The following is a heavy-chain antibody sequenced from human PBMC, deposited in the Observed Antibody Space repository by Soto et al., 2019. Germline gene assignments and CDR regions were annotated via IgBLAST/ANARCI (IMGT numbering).Heavy chain of an antibody. Sequence: GGSLRLSCAASGFTFSSYAMHWVRQAPGKGLEWVAVISYDGSNKYYADSVKGRFTISRDNSKNTLYLQMNSLRAEDTAVYYCARAKDYDFWSGYSVGYYYGMDVWGQGTTVTVSS. D-gene: IGHD3-3*01. CDR1: GFTFSSYA. CDR3: ARAKDYDFWSGYSVGYYYGMDV. J-gene: IGHJ6*02. CDR2: ISYDGSNK. V-gene: IGHV3-30-3*01.